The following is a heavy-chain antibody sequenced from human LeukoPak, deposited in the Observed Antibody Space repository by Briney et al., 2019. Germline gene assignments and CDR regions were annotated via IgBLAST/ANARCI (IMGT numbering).Heavy chain of an antibody. CDR3: ASRKLGNDY. CDR1: GGSISSYY. J-gene: IGHJ4*02. D-gene: IGHD7-27*01. V-gene: IGHV4-59*01. CDR2: IYYSGST. Sequence: SETLSLTCTVSGGSISSYYWSWIRQPPGKGLEWIGCIYYSGSTKYSPSLKSRVTISVDTSKKQFSLKLSSVTAADTAVYYCASRKLGNDYWGQGTLVTVSS.